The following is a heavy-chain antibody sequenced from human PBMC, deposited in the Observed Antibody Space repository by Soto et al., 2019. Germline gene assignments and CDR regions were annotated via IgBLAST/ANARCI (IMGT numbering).Heavy chain of an antibody. D-gene: IGHD6-6*01. V-gene: IGHV3-48*02. CDR2: ISSSSSTI. CDR1: GFTFSSYS. Sequence: PGGSLRLSCAASGFTFSSYSMNWVRQAPGKGLEWVSYISSSSSTIYYADSVKGRFTISRDNAKNSLYLQMNSLRDEDTAVYYCARPEYSSSSYGMDVWGQGTTVTVS. CDR3: ARPEYSSSSYGMDV. J-gene: IGHJ6*02.